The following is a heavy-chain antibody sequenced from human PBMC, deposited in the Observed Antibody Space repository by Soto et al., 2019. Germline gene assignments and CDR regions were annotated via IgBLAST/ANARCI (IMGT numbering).Heavy chain of an antibody. D-gene: IGHD3-9*01. CDR1: GFTFSSYS. J-gene: IGHJ4*02. V-gene: IGHV3-21*01. CDR3: ARPDYDILTGYYKPFDY. CDR2: ISSSSSYI. Sequence: EVQLVESGGGLVKPGGSLRLSCAASGFTFSSYSMNWVRQAPGKGLEWVSSISSSSSYIYYADSVKGRFTISRDNAKNSLYLQMNSLRAEDTAVYYCARPDYDILTGYYKPFDYWGQGTLVTVS.